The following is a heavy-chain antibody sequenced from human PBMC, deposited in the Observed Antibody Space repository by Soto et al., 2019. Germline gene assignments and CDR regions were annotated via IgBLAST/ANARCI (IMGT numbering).Heavy chain of an antibody. Sequence: QVQLQESVPGLVKPSQTLSLTCTVSGGSISSGGYYWSWIRQHPGKGLEWIGYIYYSGSTYYNPSLKSRVTITVDTSKNQFCLKLSSVTAADTAVYYRASTRYCSGGSCSNWFDPWGQGTLVTVSS. V-gene: IGHV4-31*03. J-gene: IGHJ5*02. CDR2: IYYSGST. D-gene: IGHD2-15*01. CDR1: GGSISSGGYY. CDR3: ASTRYCSGGSCSNWFDP.